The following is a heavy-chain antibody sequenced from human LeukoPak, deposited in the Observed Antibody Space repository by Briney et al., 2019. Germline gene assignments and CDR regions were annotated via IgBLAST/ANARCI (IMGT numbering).Heavy chain of an antibody. CDR3: AKGRKQWWTFDVLDM. Sequence: QSGGPLRLSCAASEFTFNTYGMHWVRQAPGKGLEWVALISYDGSKKYYADSVKGRFTISRDNSETTLYLRMNSLRPEDTAVYHCAKGRKQWWTFDVLDMWGQGTVATVSS. J-gene: IGHJ3*02. CDR2: ISYDGSKK. D-gene: IGHD2-8*01. V-gene: IGHV3-30*18. CDR1: EFTFNTYG.